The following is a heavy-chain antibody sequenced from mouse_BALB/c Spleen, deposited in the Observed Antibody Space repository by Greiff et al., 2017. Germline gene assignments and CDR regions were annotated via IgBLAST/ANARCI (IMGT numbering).Heavy chain of an antibody. CDR2: ISSGGST. CDR1: GFTFSSYA. V-gene: IGHV5-6-5*01. J-gene: IGHJ2*01. D-gene: IGHD1-1*01. CDR3: ARGEGGSTTVVALYYFDY. Sequence: EVNVVESGGGLVKPGGSLKLSCAASGFTFSSYAMSWVRQTPEKRLEWVASISSGGSTSYPDSVKGRFTISRDNARNILYMQMSSLRSEDTAMYYCARGEGGSTTVVALYYFDYWGQGTTLTVSS.